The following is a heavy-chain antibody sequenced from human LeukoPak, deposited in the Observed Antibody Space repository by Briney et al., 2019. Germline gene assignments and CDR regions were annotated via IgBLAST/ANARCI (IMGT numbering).Heavy chain of an antibody. J-gene: IGHJ4*02. D-gene: IGHD3-3*01. Sequence: PGGSLRLSCAASGFTVSSNYMSWVRQAPGKGLEWVGFIRSKAYGGTTEYAASVKGRFTISRDDSKSIAYLQVNSLKTEDTAVYYCTRQHDFWSGYYGGYYFDYWGQGTLVTVSS. CDR1: GFTVSSNY. CDR2: IRSKAYGGTT. V-gene: IGHV3-49*04. CDR3: TRQHDFWSGYYGGYYFDY.